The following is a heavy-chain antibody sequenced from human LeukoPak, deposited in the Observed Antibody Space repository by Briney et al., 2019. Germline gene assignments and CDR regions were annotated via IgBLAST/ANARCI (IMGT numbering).Heavy chain of an antibody. J-gene: IGHJ4*02. Sequence: PGGSLRLSCAASGFTFSSYSMNWVRQAPGRGLEWVSSISSSSYIYYADSVKGRFTISRDNAKNSLYLQMNSLRAEDTAVYYCARAIVATIYYFDYWGQGTLVTVSS. CDR2: ISSSSYI. V-gene: IGHV3-21*01. D-gene: IGHD5-12*01. CDR3: ARAIVATIYYFDY. CDR1: GFTFSSYS.